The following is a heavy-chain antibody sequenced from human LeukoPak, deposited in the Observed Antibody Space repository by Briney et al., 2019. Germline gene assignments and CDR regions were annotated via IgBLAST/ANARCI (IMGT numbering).Heavy chain of an antibody. CDR1: GGSIGSYY. CDR2: IYYSGST. Sequence: PSETLSLTCTVSGGSIGSYYWSWIRQPPGKGLEWIGYIYYSGSTNYNPSLKSRVTISVDTSKNQFSLKLSSVTAADTAVYYCARALTRSGRRYLDPWGQGTLVTVSS. J-gene: IGHJ5*02. CDR3: ARALTRSGRRYLDP. D-gene: IGHD6-19*01. V-gene: IGHV4-59*01.